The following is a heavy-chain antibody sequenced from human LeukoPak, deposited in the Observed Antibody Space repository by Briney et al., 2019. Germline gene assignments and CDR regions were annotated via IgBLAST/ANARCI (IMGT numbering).Heavy chain of an antibody. CDR1: GGSISSYY. V-gene: IGHV4-4*07. CDR3: ARDEYCSVTNCPDPFDI. Sequence: SETLSLTCTVSGGSISSYYWSWIRQPAGKGLEWIGRFYTSGGTNYNPSLKSRVTMSVDTSKKQFSLKLSSVTAADTAVYYCARDEYCSVTNCPDPFDIWGQGTMVTVSS. CDR2: FYTSGGT. J-gene: IGHJ3*02. D-gene: IGHD2-2*01.